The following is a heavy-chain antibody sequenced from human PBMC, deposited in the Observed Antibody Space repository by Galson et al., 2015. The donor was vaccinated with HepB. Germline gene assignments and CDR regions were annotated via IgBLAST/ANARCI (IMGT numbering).Heavy chain of an antibody. V-gene: IGHV1-46*01. Sequence: SVKVSCRASGYTFTSYYMHWVRQAPGQGLEWMGIINPSGGSTSYAQKFQGRVTMTRDTSTSTVHMELSSLRSEDTAVYYCATTPTRLVAYDYWGQGTPVTVSS. D-gene: IGHD3-10*01. J-gene: IGHJ4*02. CDR1: GYTFTSYY. CDR3: ATTPTRLVAYDY. CDR2: INPSGGST.